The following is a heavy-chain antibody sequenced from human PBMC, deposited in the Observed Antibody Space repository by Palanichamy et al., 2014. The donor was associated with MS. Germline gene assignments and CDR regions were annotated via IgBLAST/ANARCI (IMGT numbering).Heavy chain of an antibody. V-gene: IGHV3-53*01. J-gene: IGHJ6*02. D-gene: IGHD3-10*01. CDR1: GVTVSSNY. CDR2: IYSGGHT. CDR3: ARGRGKDYYYGLDV. Sequence: EEQLVESGGGLIQPGGSLRLSCAGSGVTVSSNYMSWVRQAPGQGLEWVSVIYSGGHTYYTDSVKGRFTISRDNSKNTVYLQMKSLRAEDTAVYYCARGRGKDYYYGLDVWGQGTTVTVSS.